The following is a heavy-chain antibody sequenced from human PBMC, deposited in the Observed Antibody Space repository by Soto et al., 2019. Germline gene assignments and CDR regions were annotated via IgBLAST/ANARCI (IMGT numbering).Heavy chain of an antibody. CDR1: GYTFTSYG. J-gene: IGHJ5*02. V-gene: IGHV1-18*01. CDR3: ARTGLVVPAANDP. Sequence: ASVKVSCKASGYTFTSYGISWVRQAPGQGLEWMGWISAYSGNTNYAQKLQGRVTMTKNPSTRTAYMELRSLRSDDTAVYYCARTGLVVPAANDPWGQGTLVTVSS. CDR2: ISAYSGNT. D-gene: IGHD2-2*01.